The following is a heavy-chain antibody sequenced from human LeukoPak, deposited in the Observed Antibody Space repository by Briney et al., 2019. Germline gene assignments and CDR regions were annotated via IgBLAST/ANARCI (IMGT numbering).Heavy chain of an antibody. J-gene: IGHJ5*02. CDR1: GGSISSYY. CDR3: ARRKRSSGWSNWFDP. V-gene: IGHV4-59*08. D-gene: IGHD6-19*01. Sequence: SETLSLTCTVSGGSISSYYWSWIRQPPGKGLEWIGYIYYSGSTNYNPSLKSRVTISVDTSKNQFSLKLSSVTAADTAVYYCARRKRSSGWSNWFDPWGQGTLVIVSS. CDR2: IYYSGST.